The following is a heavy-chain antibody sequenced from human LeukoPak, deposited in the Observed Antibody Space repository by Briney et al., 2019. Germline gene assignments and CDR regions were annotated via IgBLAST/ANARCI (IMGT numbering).Heavy chain of an antibody. D-gene: IGHD3-22*01. CDR2: ISSSSSYI. CDR1: GFTFSSYA. J-gene: IGHJ4*02. V-gene: IGHV3-21*01. Sequence: PGGSLRLSCAASGFTFSSYAMSWVRQAPGKGLEWVSSISSSSSYIYYADSVKGRFTISRDNAKNSLYLQMNSLRAEDTAVYYCARGHSSGYSAHDYWGQGTLVTVSS. CDR3: ARGHSSGYSAHDY.